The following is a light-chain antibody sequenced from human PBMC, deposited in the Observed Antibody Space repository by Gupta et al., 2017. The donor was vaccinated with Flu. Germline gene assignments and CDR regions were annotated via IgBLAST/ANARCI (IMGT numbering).Light chain of an antibody. CDR1: QSVSSY. CDR3: QHRSNWSWT. Sequence: PATLSLSPGERATLSCRASQSVSSYLAWYQQKPGQAPRLLIYDASNRATGIPARFSGSGSETEFTLTISSLEPEDFAVYYCQHRSNWSWTFGQGTKVEIK. J-gene: IGKJ1*01. V-gene: IGKV3-11*01. CDR2: DAS.